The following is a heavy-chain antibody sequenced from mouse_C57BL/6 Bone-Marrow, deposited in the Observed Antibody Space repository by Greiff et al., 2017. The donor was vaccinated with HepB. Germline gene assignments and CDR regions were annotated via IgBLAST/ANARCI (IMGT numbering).Heavy chain of an antibody. J-gene: IGHJ2*01. D-gene: IGHD6-5*01. CDR3: ASLFRNFDY. CDR1: GFTFSDYG. V-gene: IGHV5-17*01. Sequence: EVTLMESGGGLVKPGGSLKLSCAASGFTFSDYGMHWVRQAPEKGLEWVAYISSGSSTIYYADTVKGRFTISRDNAKNTLFLQMTSLRSADTAMYYCASLFRNFDYWGQGTTLTVSS. CDR2: ISSGSSTI.